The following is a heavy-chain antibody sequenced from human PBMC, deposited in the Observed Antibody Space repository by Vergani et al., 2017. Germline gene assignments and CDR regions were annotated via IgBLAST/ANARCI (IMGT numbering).Heavy chain of an antibody. J-gene: IGHJ3*02. CDR2: ISWNSGSI. Sequence: EVQLVESGGGLVQPGRSLRLSCAASGFTFDDYAMHWVRQAPGKGLEWVSGISWNSGSIGYADSVKGRFTISRDNAKNSLYLQMNSLRAEDTALYYCVKGHDPFSDSDAFDIWGQGTMVTVSS. V-gene: IGHV3-9*01. CDR3: VKGHDPFSDSDAFDI. D-gene: IGHD1-1*01. CDR1: GFTFDDYA.